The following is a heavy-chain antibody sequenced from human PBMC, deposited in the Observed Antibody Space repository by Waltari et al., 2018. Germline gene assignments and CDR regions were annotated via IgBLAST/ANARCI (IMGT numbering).Heavy chain of an antibody. CDR2: ISDSGGST. CDR1: GFTFSSYA. V-gene: IGHV3-23*01. Sequence: EVQLLESGGGLVQPGGSLRLSCAASGFTFSSYAMTWVRQAPGKGLEWVSAISDSGGSTYFADSVKGRFTISRDNSKNTLYLQMSSLRAEDTAVYYCAKELVTYNYYYYGMDVWGQGTTVT. CDR3: AKELVTYNYYYYGMDV. D-gene: IGHD3-9*01. J-gene: IGHJ6*02.